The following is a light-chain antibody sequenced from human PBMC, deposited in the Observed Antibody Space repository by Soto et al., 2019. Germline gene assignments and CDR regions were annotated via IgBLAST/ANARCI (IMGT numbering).Light chain of an antibody. CDR2: SNN. V-gene: IGLV1-44*01. Sequence: QAVVTQPPSASGTPGQRVTISCSGSSSNIESNTVNWYQQLPGTAPKLLIYSNNQRPSGVPDRFSGSKSGTSASLAISGLQSADEADYYCAVWDASLNGRVFGTGTKVTVL. CDR1: SSNIESNT. CDR3: AVWDASLNGRV. J-gene: IGLJ1*01.